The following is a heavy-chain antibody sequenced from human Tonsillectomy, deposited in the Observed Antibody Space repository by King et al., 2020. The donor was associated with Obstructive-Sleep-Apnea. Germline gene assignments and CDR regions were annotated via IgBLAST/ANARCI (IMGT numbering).Heavy chain of an antibody. D-gene: IGHD3-10*01. Sequence: VQLVESGGGLVQPGGSLRLSCAASGFSINTYWMNWVRQAPGKGLEWVANIKEDGSEKSYVDSVKGRFTISRDNAKNSLHLQMNSLRAEDTAVYYCARDRQLLCFGELLAGPGAFDIWGQGTMVTVSS. CDR2: IKEDGSEK. V-gene: IGHV3-7*01. CDR3: ARDRQLLCFGELLAGPGAFDI. CDR1: GFSINTYW. J-gene: IGHJ3*02.